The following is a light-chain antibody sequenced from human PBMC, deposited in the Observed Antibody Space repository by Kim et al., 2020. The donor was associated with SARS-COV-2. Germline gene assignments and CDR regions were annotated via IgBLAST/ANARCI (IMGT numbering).Light chain of an antibody. CDR2: LNSDGSH. Sequence: QSVLTQSPSASASLGASVKLTCTLSSGHSSYAIAWHQQQPAKGPRYLMKLNSDGSHSKGDGISARFSGSSSGAARYRTISSLQSEDEADYYCQTWGTGIQVFGGGTQLTVL. CDR3: QTWGTGIQV. V-gene: IGLV4-69*01. J-gene: IGLJ3*02. CDR1: SGHSSYA.